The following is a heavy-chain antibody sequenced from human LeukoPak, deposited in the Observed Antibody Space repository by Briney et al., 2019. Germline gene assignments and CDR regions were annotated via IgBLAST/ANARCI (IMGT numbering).Heavy chain of an antibody. CDR3: ARELPVTASYFDY. CDR2: IYYSGST. D-gene: IGHD2-21*02. V-gene: IGHV4-31*03. Sequence: PSQTLSLTCTVSGGSISSGGYYWSWIRQHPGKGLEWIGYIYYSGSTYYNPSLKSRVTISVDTSKNQFSLKLSSVTAADTAVYYCARELPVTASYFDYWGQGTLVTVSS. CDR1: GGSISSGGYY. J-gene: IGHJ4*02.